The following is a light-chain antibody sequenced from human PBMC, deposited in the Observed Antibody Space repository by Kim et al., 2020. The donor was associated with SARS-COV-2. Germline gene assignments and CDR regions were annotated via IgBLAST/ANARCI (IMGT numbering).Light chain of an antibody. CDR3: SSYTSSSTRV. J-gene: IGLJ3*02. V-gene: IGLV2-14*03. CDR1: SSDVGGYND. Sequence: GQSFTISCTGTSSDVGGYNDVSWYQQHPGKAPKLMIYDVSNRPSGVSNRFSGSKSGNTASLTISGLQAEDEADYYCSSYTSSSTRVFGGGTQLTVL. CDR2: DVS.